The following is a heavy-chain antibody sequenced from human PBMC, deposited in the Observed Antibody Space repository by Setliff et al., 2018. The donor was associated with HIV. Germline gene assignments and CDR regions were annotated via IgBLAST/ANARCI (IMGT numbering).Heavy chain of an antibody. Sequence: SETLSLTCTVSGGSISSYYWSWIRQPPGKGLEWIGYVYTSGSTNYNPSLKSRVTISVDTSKNQFSLKLSSVTAADTAVYYCARRTAVAGRRYFDLWGRGTLVTVSS. D-gene: IGHD6-19*01. CDR2: VYTSGST. CDR3: ARRTAVAGRRYFDL. CDR1: GGSISSYY. V-gene: IGHV4-4*08. J-gene: IGHJ2*01.